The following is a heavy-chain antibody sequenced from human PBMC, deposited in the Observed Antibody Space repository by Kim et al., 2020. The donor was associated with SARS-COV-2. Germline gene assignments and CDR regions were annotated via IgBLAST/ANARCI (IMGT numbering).Heavy chain of an antibody. CDR1: GYTFTSYG. V-gene: IGHV1-18*01. J-gene: IGHJ6*02. Sequence: ASVKVSCKASGYTFTSYGISWVRQAPGQGLEWMGWISAYNGNTNYAQKLQGRVTMTTDTSTSTAYMELRSLRSDDTAVYYCARAILGYCSGGSCRNYYYYGMDVWGQGTTVTVSS. CDR3: ARAILGYCSGGSCRNYYYYGMDV. D-gene: IGHD2-15*01. CDR2: ISAYNGNT.